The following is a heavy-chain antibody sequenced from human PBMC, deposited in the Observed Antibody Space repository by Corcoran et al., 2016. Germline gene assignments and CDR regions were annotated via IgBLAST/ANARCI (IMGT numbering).Heavy chain of an antibody. D-gene: IGHD3-22*01. CDR1: GFTVTSHY. CDR2: IYSDSST. CDR3: ASYYDNSGYHDY. J-gene: IGHJ4*02. Sequence: EVQLLESGGGLVQPGGSLRLSCAASGFTVTSHYMTWVRQAPGKGLEWVSAIYSDSSTHYADSVKGRFTISRDNSQNRLDLQMNSLRAEDTAVYYCASYYDNSGYHDYWGQGTLVTVSS. V-gene: IGHV3-53*01.